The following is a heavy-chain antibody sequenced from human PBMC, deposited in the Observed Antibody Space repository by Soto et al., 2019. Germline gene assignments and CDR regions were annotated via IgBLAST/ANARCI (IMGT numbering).Heavy chain of an antibody. CDR2: ISYDGSNK. Sequence: GGSLRLSCAASGFTFSSYGMHWVRQAPGKGLEWVAVISYDGSNKYYADSVKGRFTISRDNSKNTLYLQMNSLRAEDTAVYYCAKDGFLYYYGSGSYYSYFDYWGQGTLVTVSS. V-gene: IGHV3-30*18. J-gene: IGHJ4*02. CDR1: GFTFSSYG. D-gene: IGHD3-10*01. CDR3: AKDGFLYYYGSGSYYSYFDY.